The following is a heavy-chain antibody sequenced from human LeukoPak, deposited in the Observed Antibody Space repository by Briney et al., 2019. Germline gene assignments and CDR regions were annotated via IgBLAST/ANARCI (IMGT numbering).Heavy chain of an antibody. CDR1: GFTFSISW. CDR3: VRYRSLGH. V-gene: IGHV3-7*01. Sequence: GGSLRLSCAASGFTFSISWMSWVRQAPGKGLEWVANIKEDGSEKYYVDSVTGRFTISRDNAKNSLYLQMNSLRAEDTAVYYCVRYRSLGHWGQGNLVTVSS. D-gene: IGHD1-14*01. CDR2: IKEDGSEK. J-gene: IGHJ4*02.